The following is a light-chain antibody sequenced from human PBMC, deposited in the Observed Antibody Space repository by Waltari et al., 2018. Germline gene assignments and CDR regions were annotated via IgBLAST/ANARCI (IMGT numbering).Light chain of an antibody. V-gene: IGKV3-11*01. CDR3: QQRANWPPLT. Sequence: EAVLTQSPATLSLSPGESATLSCRASQSVYNFLAWYQQKPGQAPRLLIYEASQRATGIPARFSGSGSGTDFTLTISNLEPEDVAVYYCQQRANWPPLTFGGGTKVEIK. J-gene: IGKJ4*01. CDR1: QSVYNF. CDR2: EAS.